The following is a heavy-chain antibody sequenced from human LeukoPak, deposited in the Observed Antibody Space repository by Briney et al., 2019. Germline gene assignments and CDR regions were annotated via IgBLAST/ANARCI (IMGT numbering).Heavy chain of an antibody. D-gene: IGHD5-18*01. V-gene: IGHV3-48*01. CDR3: ATGGSEYRSDWFDS. CDR1: GFTFSSYS. J-gene: IGHJ5*01. Sequence: GGSLRLSCVASGFTFSSYSMNWVRQAPGRGLEWLSYLTRTSSATWYADSVKGRFTIFRDNAKSSLYLQMNSLRVEDTAVYYCATGGSEYRSDWFDSWGQGTLVNVAS. CDR2: LTRTSSAT.